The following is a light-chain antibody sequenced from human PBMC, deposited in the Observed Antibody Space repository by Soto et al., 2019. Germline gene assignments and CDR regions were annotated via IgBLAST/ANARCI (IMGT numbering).Light chain of an antibody. CDR3: HSYTSSSTRV. CDR1: SSDVGGYNY. CDR2: EVH. Sequence: QSALTQPASVSGSPGQSITISCTGTSSDVGGYNYVSWYQQHPGKAPKLMIYEVHNRPSGVSNRFSGSKSGNTASLTISGLQADDEADYYCHSYTSSSTRVFGGGTKLTVL. J-gene: IGLJ2*01. V-gene: IGLV2-14*01.